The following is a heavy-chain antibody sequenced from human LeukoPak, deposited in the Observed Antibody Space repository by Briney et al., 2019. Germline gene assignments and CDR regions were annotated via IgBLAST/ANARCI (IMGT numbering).Heavy chain of an antibody. J-gene: IGHJ3*02. V-gene: IGHV6-1*01. CDR2: TCYRSKWYN. Sequence: SQTLSLTCVISGDSVSSNSAAWNWIRQSPSRGLERLGRTCYRSKWYNDYAVSVKSRITVNPDTSKNQFSLQLNSVTPEDTAVYYCARGMYYAFDIWGQGTMVTVSA. CDR3: ARGMYYAFDI. CDR1: GDSVSSNSAA. D-gene: IGHD2-8*01.